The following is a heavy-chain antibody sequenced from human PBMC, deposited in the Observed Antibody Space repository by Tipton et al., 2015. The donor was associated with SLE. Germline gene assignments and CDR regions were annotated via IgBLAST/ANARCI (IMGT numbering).Heavy chain of an antibody. V-gene: IGHV4-59*08. CDR2: TSYRGST. D-gene: IGHD2-21*02. Sequence: LRLSCTVSGGSIRGYYWSWIRQPPGNKLEWIGYTSYRGSTSYNPSLESRVTISLDTPKNHFSLKLTSVTAADTAIYYCARQLGWGDPFAFDYWDQGTLVTVSS. CDR3: ARQLGWGDPFAFDY. CDR1: GGSIRGYY. J-gene: IGHJ4*02.